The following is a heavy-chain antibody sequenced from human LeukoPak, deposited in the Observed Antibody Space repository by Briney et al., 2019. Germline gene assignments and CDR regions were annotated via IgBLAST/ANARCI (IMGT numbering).Heavy chain of an antibody. CDR3: ARGSLIWXXXXTYFDY. Sequence: PSETLSLTCTVSGGSISSINYYWGWIRQPPGKGLEXXXXIYXSGSTYXNPSPKSRFTISVDTSKNQFSLKLSSVTAADTAVYYCARGSLIWXXXXTYFDYWGQGTLVTVSS. CDR2: IYXSGST. J-gene: IGHJ4*02. V-gene: IGHV4-39*07. CDR1: GGSISSINYY. D-gene: IGHD3-10*01.